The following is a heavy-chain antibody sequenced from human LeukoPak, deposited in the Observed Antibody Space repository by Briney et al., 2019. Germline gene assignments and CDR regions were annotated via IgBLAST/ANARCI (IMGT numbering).Heavy chain of an antibody. D-gene: IGHD1-26*01. CDR2: IRYDATKE. V-gene: IGHV3-30*02. Sequence: PGGSLRLSCACAACGFIFNKYGMHWVRQAPGKGLEWVAFIRYDATKEYYADSVKGRFTISRDTSKNMLYLQLNSLQSEDTAVYYCAKDPVYGSYYPDALDVWGQGTMVTVSS. CDR1: GFIFNKYG. CDR3: AKDPVYGSYYPDALDV. J-gene: IGHJ3*01.